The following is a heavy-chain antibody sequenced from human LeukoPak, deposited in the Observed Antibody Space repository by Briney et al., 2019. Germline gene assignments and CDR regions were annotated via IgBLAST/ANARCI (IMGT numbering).Heavy chain of an antibody. CDR1: GFTFSNYA. D-gene: IGHD5-24*01. CDR2: ISGSGGGT. J-gene: IGHJ5*02. V-gene: IGHV3-23*01. Sequence: GSLRLSCAASGFTFSNYAMSWVRQAPGKGLEWVSTISGSGGGTYYADSVKGRFTISRDNSKNTLYLQMNSLRAEDTAVYYCAREDNPLWFDPWGQGTLVIVSS. CDR3: AREDNPLWFDP.